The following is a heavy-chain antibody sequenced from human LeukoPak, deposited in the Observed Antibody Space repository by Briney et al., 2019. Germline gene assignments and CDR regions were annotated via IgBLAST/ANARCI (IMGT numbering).Heavy chain of an antibody. D-gene: IGHD4-17*01. Sequence: PGGSLRLSCAASGFTFSTYGVHWVRQAPGKGLEWVAFIRSDGSNKYYADSVKGRFTIFRDNSKNTLYLQMNSLRAEDTAVYHCAKDDTTVTTFDYWGQGTLVTVSS. CDR2: IRSDGSNK. J-gene: IGHJ4*02. CDR1: GFTFSTYG. V-gene: IGHV3-30*02. CDR3: AKDDTTVTTFDY.